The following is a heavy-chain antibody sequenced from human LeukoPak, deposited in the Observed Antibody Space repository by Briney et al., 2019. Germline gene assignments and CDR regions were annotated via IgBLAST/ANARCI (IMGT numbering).Heavy chain of an antibody. V-gene: IGHV1-2*02. CDR3: ARAPDSGSYNWFDP. CDR1: GYTFTGYY. Sequence: ASVKVSCKASGYTFTGYYMHWVRQAPGQGLEWMGWINPNSGGTNYAQKFQGRVTMTRDTSISTAYMELSRLRSDDTAVYYCARAPDSGSYNWFDPWGQGTLVTVSS. CDR2: INPNSGGT. D-gene: IGHD3-10*01. J-gene: IGHJ5*02.